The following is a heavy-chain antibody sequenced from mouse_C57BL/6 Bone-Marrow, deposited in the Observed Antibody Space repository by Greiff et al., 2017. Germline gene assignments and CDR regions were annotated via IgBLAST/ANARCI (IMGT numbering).Heavy chain of an antibody. Sequence: VQLKESGPGLAKPSQSLSLTCSVTGYSITSGYYWNWIRQFPGNKLEWMGYISYDGSNNYNPSLKNRISITRDTSKNQFFLKLNSVTTEDTATYYCARKGTTAHYFDYWGQGTTLTVSS. CDR2: ISYDGSN. D-gene: IGHD1-2*01. V-gene: IGHV3-6*01. CDR1: GYSITSGYY. J-gene: IGHJ2*01. CDR3: ARKGTTAHYFDY.